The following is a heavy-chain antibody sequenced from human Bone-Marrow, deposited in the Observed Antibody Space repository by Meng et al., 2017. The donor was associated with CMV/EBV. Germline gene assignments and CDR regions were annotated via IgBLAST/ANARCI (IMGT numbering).Heavy chain of an antibody. CDR1: GGSFSGYY. Sequence: SETLSLTCAVYGGSFSGYYWSWIRQPPGKGLEWIGYIYYSGSTNYNPSLKSRVTISVDTSKNQFSLKLSSVTAADTAVYYCARDCSSTSCYTPRYGMDVWGQGNTVTVSS. D-gene: IGHD2-2*02. V-gene: IGHV4-59*01. J-gene: IGHJ6*02. CDR2: IYYSGST. CDR3: ARDCSSTSCYTPRYGMDV.